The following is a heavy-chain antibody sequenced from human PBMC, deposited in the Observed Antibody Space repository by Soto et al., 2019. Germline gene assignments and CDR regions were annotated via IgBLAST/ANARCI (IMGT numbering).Heavy chain of an antibody. CDR1: GYTFTSYD. D-gene: IGHD3-3*01. CDR2: MNPNSGNT. J-gene: IGHJ5*02. V-gene: IGHV1-8*01. CDR3: ARRRNYVFWSGYYTWFDP. Sequence: ASVKVSCKASGYTFTSYDINWVRQATGQGLEWMGWMNPNSGNTGYAQKFQGRVTMTRNTSISTAYMELSSLRSEDTAVYYCARRRNYVFWSGYYTWFDPWGQGTLVTVSS.